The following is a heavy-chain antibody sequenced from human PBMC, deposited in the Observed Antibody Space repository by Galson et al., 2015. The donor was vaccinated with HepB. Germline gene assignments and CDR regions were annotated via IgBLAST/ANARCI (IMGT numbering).Heavy chain of an antibody. D-gene: IGHD2-2*01. CDR1: GYTFTSYA. Sequence: SVKVSCKASGYTFTSYAMHWVRQAPGQRLEWMGWINAGNGNTKYSQKFQGRVTITRDTSASTAYMELSSLRSEDTAVYYCARGWLVVPAAIDFDYWGQGTLVTVSS. V-gene: IGHV1-3*01. CDR2: INAGNGNT. CDR3: ARGWLVVPAAIDFDY. J-gene: IGHJ4*02.